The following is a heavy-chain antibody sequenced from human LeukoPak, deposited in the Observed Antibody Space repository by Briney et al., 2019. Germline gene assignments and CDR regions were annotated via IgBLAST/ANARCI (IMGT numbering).Heavy chain of an antibody. J-gene: IGHJ6*02. CDR3: ARAAPEPYYYYGMDV. Sequence: GGSLRLSCVVSGFSLSSHGMHWVRQAPGKGLEDVSAISSYGISAFYANSVKGRFTVSRDDSKNTVYLQMGSLRAEDTAVYYCARAAPEPYYYYGMDVWGQGTTVTVSS. D-gene: IGHD1-14*01. CDR2: ISSYGISA. CDR1: GFSLSSHG. V-gene: IGHV3-64*01.